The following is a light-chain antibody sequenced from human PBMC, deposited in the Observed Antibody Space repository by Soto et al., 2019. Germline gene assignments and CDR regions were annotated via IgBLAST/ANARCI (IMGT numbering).Light chain of an antibody. CDR1: SYNIGAAYD. CDR2: SNN. J-gene: IGLJ3*02. Sequence: QPVLTQPPSVSGAPGQKVTISCTRSSYNIGAAYDVHWYQPLPGTAPKLLIYSNNNRPSGVPDRFSGSKSGTSASLAITGLHAEDEADYYCQSYDSSLSGWVFGGGTKLTVL. V-gene: IGLV1-40*01. CDR3: QSYDSSLSGWV.